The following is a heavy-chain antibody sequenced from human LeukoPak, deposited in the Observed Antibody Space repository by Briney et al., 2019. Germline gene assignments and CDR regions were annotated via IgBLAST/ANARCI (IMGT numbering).Heavy chain of an antibody. CDR2: IYYSGST. V-gene: IGHV4-39*01. CDR3: ARRALTMVRGVDYFDY. CDR1: GGSINSYY. D-gene: IGHD3-10*01. J-gene: IGHJ4*02. Sequence: SETLSLTCTVSGGSINSYYWGWIRQPPGKGLEWIGSIYYSGSTYYNPSLKSRVTISVDTSKNQFSLKLSSVTAADTAVYYCARRALTMVRGVDYFDYWGQGTLVTVSS.